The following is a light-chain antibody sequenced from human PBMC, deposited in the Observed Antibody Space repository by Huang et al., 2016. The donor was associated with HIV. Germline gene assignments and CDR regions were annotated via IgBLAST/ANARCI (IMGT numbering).Light chain of an antibody. CDR3: MQALQTPRT. CDR2: LSS. V-gene: IGKV2-28*01. J-gene: IGKJ5*01. CDR1: QRLLHTNGYNY. Sequence: DIVMTQSPLSLPVTPGEPASISCRSSQRLLHTNGYNYVDWYLQKPGQPPQLVIYLSSNRASGVPDRFSGSGSVTHFTLKISRVEAEDVGVYYCMQALQTPRTFGQGTRLEIK.